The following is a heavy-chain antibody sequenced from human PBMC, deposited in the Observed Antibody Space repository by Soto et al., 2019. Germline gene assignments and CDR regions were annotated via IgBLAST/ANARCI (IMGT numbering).Heavy chain of an antibody. CDR1: GFTFSSYA. J-gene: IGHJ6*02. CDR2: ISGSGGST. D-gene: IGHD5-18*01. V-gene: IGHV3-23*01. Sequence: GGSLRLSCAASGFTFSSYAMSWVRQAPGKGLEWVSAISGSGGSTYYADSVKGRFTISRDNSKNTLYLQMNSLRAEDTAVYYCAKDSPLWLPYYYYGMDVWGQGTTVTVSS. CDR3: AKDSPLWLPYYYYGMDV.